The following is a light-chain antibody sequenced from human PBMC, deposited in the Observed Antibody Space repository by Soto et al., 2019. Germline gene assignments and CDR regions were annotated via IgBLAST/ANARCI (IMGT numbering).Light chain of an antibody. J-gene: IGKJ3*01. V-gene: IGKV1-33*01. CDR2: DAS. Sequence: DIQMTQSPSSLSASVGARVTITCQASQDISNYLNWYQQKPGKAPKLLIYDASNLETGVPSRFSGSGSGTDFTCTISSLQPEDIATYYCQQYDNLPFTFGPGTKVDIK. CDR3: QQYDNLPFT. CDR1: QDISNY.